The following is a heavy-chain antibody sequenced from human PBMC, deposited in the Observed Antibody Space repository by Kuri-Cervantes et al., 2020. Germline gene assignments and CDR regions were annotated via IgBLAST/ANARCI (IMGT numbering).Heavy chain of an antibody. CDR1: GGSISSYY. D-gene: IGHD6-13*01. CDR2: IYTSGST. CDR3: ARGRSSSRHHYYYYMDV. J-gene: IGHJ6*03. V-gene: IGHV4-4*07. Sequence: SETLSLTCTVSGGSISSYYWSWIRQPAGKGLEWIGRIYTSGSTNYNPSLKSRVTISVETSKNQFSLKLSSVTAADTAVYSCARGRSSSRHHYYYYMDVWGKGTTVTVSS.